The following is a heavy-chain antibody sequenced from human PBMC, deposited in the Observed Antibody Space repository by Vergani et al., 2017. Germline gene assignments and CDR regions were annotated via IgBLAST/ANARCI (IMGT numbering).Heavy chain of an antibody. CDR3: ARDPQQFDTTHYFDY. CDR1: GFTVSSNY. CDR2: ISSSSSYI. Sequence: EVQLLESGGGLVQPGGSLRLSCAASGFTVSSNYMSWVRQAPGKGLEWVSSISSSSSYIYYADSVKGRFTISRDNAKNSLYLQMNSLRAEDTAVYYCARDPQQFDTTHYFDYWGQGTLVTVSS. J-gene: IGHJ4*02. D-gene: IGHD3-9*01. V-gene: IGHV3-21*01.